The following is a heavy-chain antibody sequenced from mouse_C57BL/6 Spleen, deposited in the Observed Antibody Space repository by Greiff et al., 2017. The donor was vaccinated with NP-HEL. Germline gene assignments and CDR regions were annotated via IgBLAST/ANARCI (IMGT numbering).Heavy chain of an antibody. J-gene: IGHJ2*01. D-gene: IGHD2-4*01. CDR3: VSLLDYDGTPYFDY. Sequence: EVKLVESGGGLVQPKGSLKLSCAASGFTFNTYAMHWVRQAPGKGLEWVARIRSKSSNYATYYADSVKDRFTISRDDSQSMLYLQMNNLKTEDTAMYYCVSLLDYDGTPYFDYWGQGTTLTVSS. CDR2: IRSKSSNYAT. CDR1: GFTFNTYA. V-gene: IGHV10-3*01.